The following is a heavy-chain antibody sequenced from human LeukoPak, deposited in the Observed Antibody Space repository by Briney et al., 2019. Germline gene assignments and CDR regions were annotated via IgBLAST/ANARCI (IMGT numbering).Heavy chain of an antibody. V-gene: IGHV3-30*03. CDR1: GFTFSSYG. CDR3: ASGKYSGSYLGAFDI. Sequence: GSLRLSCAASGFTFSSYGMHWVRQAPGKGLEWVAVISYDGSNKYYADSVKGRFTISRDNSKNTLYLQMNSLRAEDTAVYYCASGKYSGSYLGAFDIWGQGTMVTVSS. D-gene: IGHD1-26*01. CDR2: ISYDGSNK. J-gene: IGHJ3*02.